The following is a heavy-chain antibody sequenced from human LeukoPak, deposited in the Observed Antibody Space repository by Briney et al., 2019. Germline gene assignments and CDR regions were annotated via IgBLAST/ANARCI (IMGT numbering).Heavy chain of an antibody. CDR1: GFTVSSNY. CDR3: AREGGAPGHTNEFDY. V-gene: IGHV4-59*02. CDR2: ITFTGNT. D-gene: IGHD1-1*01. Sequence: PGGSLRLSCAASGFTVSSNYMSWIRQTPGKGLEWIGHITFTGNTNYNPSLKSRVTISLGTSNNQFSLELKAVTAADTAVYYCAREGGAPGHTNEFDYWGQGILVTVSS. J-gene: IGHJ4*02.